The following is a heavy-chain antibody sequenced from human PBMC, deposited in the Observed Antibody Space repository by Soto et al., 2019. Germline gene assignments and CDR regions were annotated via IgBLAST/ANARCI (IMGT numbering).Heavy chain of an antibody. CDR2: IVVGSGNT. V-gene: IGHV1-58*01. D-gene: IGHD4-17*01. CDR3: TSVTTLRGIDV. Sequence: QMQLVQSRPEVKKPGTSVKVSCKASGFTFTSSAVQWVRQARGQRLEWIGWIVVGSGNTNYAQKFQERVTITRDMSTSTAYMELSSRRSEDTAVYYCTSVTTLRGIDVSGQGTTVTVSS. J-gene: IGHJ6*02. CDR1: GFTFTSSA.